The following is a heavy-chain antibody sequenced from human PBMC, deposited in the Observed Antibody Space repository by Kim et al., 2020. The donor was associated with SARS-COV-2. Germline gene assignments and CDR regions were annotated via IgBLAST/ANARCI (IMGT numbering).Heavy chain of an antibody. V-gene: IGHV3-21*01. CDR3: ARDLAGDGITMGLPYYYYYGMDV. D-gene: IGHD1-1*01. Sequence: GGSLRLSCAASGFTFSSYIMNWVRQAPGKGLEWVSSISSSSSYIYYADSVKGRFTISRDNSKNSLYLQMNSLRAEDTAVYYCARDLAGDGITMGLPYYYYYGMDVWGQGTTVTVSS. J-gene: IGHJ6*02. CDR2: ISSSSSYI. CDR1: GFTFSSYI.